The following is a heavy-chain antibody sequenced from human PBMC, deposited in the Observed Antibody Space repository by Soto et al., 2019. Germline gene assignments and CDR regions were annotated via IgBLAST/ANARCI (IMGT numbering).Heavy chain of an antibody. J-gene: IGHJ4*02. CDR3: ASYTAGNSFSDSSGHYYFDY. Sequence: SRSLTWTLAAASISRGGCYWSWIRPHPGKCREWIGYIYYSGSTYYNPSLKSRVTISVDTSKIPLSRKMSSVTAADTAVYYCASYTAGNSFSDSSGHYYFDYWGQGTLVTVYS. CDR2: IYYSGST. D-gene: IGHD3-22*01. CDR1: AASISRGGCY. V-gene: IGHV4-31*02.